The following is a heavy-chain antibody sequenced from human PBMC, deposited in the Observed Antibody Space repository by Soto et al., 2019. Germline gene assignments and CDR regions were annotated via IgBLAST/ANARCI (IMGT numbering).Heavy chain of an antibody. V-gene: IGHV5-51*01. Sequence: GESLKIFCKGSGYTFTNYWIGWVRQMPGKGLEWMGIIYPGDSDTKYNPSFQGQVTISADKSITTTYLQWSSLKASDTAIYYCAASIFYYGMDVWGQGTTVTVS. CDR1: GYTFTNYW. CDR2: IYPGDSDT. CDR3: AASIFYYGMDV. J-gene: IGHJ6*02.